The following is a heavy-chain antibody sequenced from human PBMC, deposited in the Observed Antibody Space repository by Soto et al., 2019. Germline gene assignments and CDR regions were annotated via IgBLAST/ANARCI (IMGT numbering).Heavy chain of an antibody. D-gene: IGHD6-19*01. Sequence: PSETLSLTCTVSGGSISSYYWSWIRQPPGKGLEWIGYIYYSGSTNYNPSLKSRVTMSVDTSKNQFSLKLSSVTAADTAVYYCASSSGWYWDAFEIWGQGTMVTVSS. J-gene: IGHJ3*02. CDR3: ASSSGWYWDAFEI. CDR2: IYYSGST. CDR1: GGSISSYY. V-gene: IGHV4-59*01.